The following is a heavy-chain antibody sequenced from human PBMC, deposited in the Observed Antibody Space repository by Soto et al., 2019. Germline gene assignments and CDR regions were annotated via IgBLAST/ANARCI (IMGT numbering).Heavy chain of an antibody. V-gene: IGHV3-53*01. CDR2: IYSGGST. J-gene: IGHJ1*01. Sequence: EVQLVESGGGLIQPGGSLRLSCAASGFTVSSNYMSWVRQAPGKGLEWVSVIYSGGSTYYADSVKGRFTISRDNSKNTLYLKMNSLRAEDTAVYYCARDRVESGYPEYFQHWGQGTLGTVSS. D-gene: IGHD3-22*01. CDR1: GFTVSSNY. CDR3: ARDRVESGYPEYFQH.